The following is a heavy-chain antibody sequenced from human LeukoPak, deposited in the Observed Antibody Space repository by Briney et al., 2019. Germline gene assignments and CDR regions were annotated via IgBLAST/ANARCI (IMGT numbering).Heavy chain of an antibody. V-gene: IGHV4-34*01. Sequence: TSSETLSLTCAVYGGSFSGYYWSWIRQPPGKGLEWIGEINHSGSTNYNPSLKSRVTISVDTSKNQFSLKLSSVTAADTAVYYCARGLRGIVEVPGAIGLYYFDYWGQGTLVTVSS. CDR3: ARGLRGIVEVPGAIGLYYFDY. D-gene: IGHD2-2*01. J-gene: IGHJ4*02. CDR2: INHSGST. CDR1: GGSFSGYY.